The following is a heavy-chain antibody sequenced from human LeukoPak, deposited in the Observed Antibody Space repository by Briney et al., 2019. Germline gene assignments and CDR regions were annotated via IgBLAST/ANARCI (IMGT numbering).Heavy chain of an antibody. Sequence: ASVKVSCKASGYTFSDYYMHWVRQAPGQGLEWMGRINPNSGGTNYAQKFQGRVTMTRDTSISTAYMDLSRLRSDDTAVYYCARGYDFWSGDEINAFDIWGQGTMVTVSS. CDR3: ARGYDFWSGDEINAFDI. D-gene: IGHD3-3*01. V-gene: IGHV1-2*06. J-gene: IGHJ3*02. CDR1: GYTFSDYY. CDR2: INPNSGGT.